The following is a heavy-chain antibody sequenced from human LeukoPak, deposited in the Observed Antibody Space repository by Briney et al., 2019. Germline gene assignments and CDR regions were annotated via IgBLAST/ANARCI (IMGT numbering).Heavy chain of an antibody. V-gene: IGHV3-48*03. J-gene: IGHJ4*02. Sequence: GGSPRLPCAASGFTFSSYEMNWVRQAPGKGLEWVSYISSSGTTIYYADSVKGRFTISRDNAKNSLYLQMNSLRAEDTAVYYCARGYCSSTSCLIDYWGQGTLVTVSS. CDR1: GFTFSSYE. CDR2: ISSSGTTI. CDR3: ARGYCSSTSCLIDY. D-gene: IGHD2-2*01.